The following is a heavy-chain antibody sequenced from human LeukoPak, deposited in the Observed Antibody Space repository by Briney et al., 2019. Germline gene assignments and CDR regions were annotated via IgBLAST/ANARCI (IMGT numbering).Heavy chain of an antibody. CDR2: IYYSGST. CDR1: GSISSYY. Sequence: SETLSLTCTGGSISSYYWSWIRQPPGKGLEWIGYIYYSGSTNYNPSLKSRVTISVDTSMNQFSLNLGSVTAADMALYYCARHGNIVVAPAAAAFDYWGQGTLVTVSS. CDR3: ARHGNIVVAPAAAAFDY. J-gene: IGHJ4*02. D-gene: IGHD2-2*01. V-gene: IGHV4-59*08.